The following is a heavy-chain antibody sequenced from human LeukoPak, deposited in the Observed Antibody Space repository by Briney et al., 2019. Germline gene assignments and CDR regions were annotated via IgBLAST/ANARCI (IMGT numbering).Heavy chain of an antibody. CDR2: ISWNSGYI. CDR1: GFTFDNYA. Sequence: GGSLRLSCAASGFTFDNYAMHWVRQAPGKGLEWLSIISWNSGYIGYADSVKGRFTISRDNDKKSLDLQMNSLRAEDTDFYYCAKVRGTYSSGYFFDYWGQGTLVTVSS. CDR3: AKVRGTYSSGYFFDY. V-gene: IGHV3-9*01. D-gene: IGHD6-19*01. J-gene: IGHJ4*02.